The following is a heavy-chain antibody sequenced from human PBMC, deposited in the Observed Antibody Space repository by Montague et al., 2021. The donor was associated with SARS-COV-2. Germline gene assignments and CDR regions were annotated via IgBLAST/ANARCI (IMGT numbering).Heavy chain of an antibody. J-gene: IGHJ2*01. V-gene: IGHV4-39*07. CDR3: ARTTRLRGYFDL. Sequence: SETLSLTCTVSGGSIRSSSYYWGWIRQPPGKGLECIGSIYYSGSTYYNPSLKSRVTISVDTSKNHFSLKLSSVTAADAAVYYCARTTRLRGYFDLWGRGTLVTASS. CDR2: IYYSGST. CDR1: GGSIRSSSYY. D-gene: IGHD6-25*01.